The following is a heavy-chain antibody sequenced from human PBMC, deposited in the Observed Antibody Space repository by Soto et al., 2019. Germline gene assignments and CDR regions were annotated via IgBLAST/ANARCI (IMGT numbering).Heavy chain of an antibody. V-gene: IGHV3-30-3*01. CDR2: ISYDGGNK. J-gene: IGHJ6*02. CDR1: GFIFRNYA. Sequence: QVQLVESGGGVVQPGRSLRLSCAASGFIFRNYAMHWVRQAPGKGLECVAVISYDGGNKFYRDYVKGRFTISRDNSKNTLYLQINSLRYEDTAVYYCARGDREDIAVVIGVRPGEYGVDVWGQGTTVTVSS. CDR3: ARGDREDIAVVIGVRPGEYGVDV. D-gene: IGHD2-15*01.